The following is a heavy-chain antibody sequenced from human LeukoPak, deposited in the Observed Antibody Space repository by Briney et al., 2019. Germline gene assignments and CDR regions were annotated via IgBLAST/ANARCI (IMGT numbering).Heavy chain of an antibody. V-gene: IGHV4-59*01. Sequence: SETLSLTCSVSGASFSTNYWSWIRQPPGRGLEWIGYVFDSGSTNYNPSLKSRVTISVDTSTKQFYLRLRSVTAADTAVSYCARLYQQSKWKYYYYYMDVWGKGTAVTVSS. D-gene: IGHD1-1*01. CDR3: ARLYQQSKWKYYYYYMDV. CDR2: VFDSGST. J-gene: IGHJ6*03. CDR1: GASFSTNY.